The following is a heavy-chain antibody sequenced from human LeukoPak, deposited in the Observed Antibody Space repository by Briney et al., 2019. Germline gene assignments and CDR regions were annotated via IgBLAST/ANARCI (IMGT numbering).Heavy chain of an antibody. V-gene: IGHV3-23*01. D-gene: IGHD4-17*01. J-gene: IGHJ4*02. CDR3: AKGNDYGDYVVYFDY. CDR1: GFTFSSYA. Sequence: GGSLRLSCAASGFTFSSYAMSWVRQAPGKGLEWVSAISGSGGSTYYVDSVKGRFTISRDNSKNTPYLQMNSLRAEDTAVYYCAKGNDYGDYVVYFDYWGQGTLVTVSS. CDR2: ISGSGGST.